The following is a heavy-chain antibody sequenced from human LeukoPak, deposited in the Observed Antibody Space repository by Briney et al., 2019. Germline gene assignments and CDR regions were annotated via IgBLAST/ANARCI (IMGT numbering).Heavy chain of an antibody. Sequence: PGGSLRLSCAASGFTFSSYALSWVRQAPGKGLEWVSGISDSGGSTHYADSVKGRFTVSRDNSKNTLYLQMNTLRAEDTAVYYCAKSSELSSPLRFDYWGQGTLVTVSS. CDR3: AKSSELSSPLRFDY. J-gene: IGHJ4*02. D-gene: IGHD3-16*02. V-gene: IGHV3-23*01. CDR1: GFTFSSYA. CDR2: ISDSGGST.